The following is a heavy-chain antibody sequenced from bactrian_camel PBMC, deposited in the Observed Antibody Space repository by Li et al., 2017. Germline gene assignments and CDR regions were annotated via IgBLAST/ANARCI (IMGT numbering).Heavy chain of an antibody. D-gene: IGHD8*01. Sequence: VQLVESGGGSVQAGGSLRLSCAASGFTFSSYYMSWVRQAPGKGFEWVSTIDSGGSTTYYADSVKGRFTCSRDNAKNTLYLQLNSLKTEDAAMYYCLTGRAEWGQGTQVTVS. J-gene: IGHJ4*01. CDR1: GFTFSSYY. CDR2: IDSGGSTT. CDR3: LTGRAE. V-gene: IGHV3S40*01.